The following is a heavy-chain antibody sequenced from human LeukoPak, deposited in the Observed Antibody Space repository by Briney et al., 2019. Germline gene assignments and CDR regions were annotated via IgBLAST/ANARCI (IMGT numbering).Heavy chain of an antibody. J-gene: IGHJ4*02. V-gene: IGHV3-7*03. CDR3: ARDNGWSADF. CDR2: IKQDGSAK. D-gene: IGHD2-15*01. Sequence: GGSLRLSSAASGFTFSRHWMYWVRQAPGKGLEWVANIKQDGSAKPYVDSVKGRFTISRDNAKNSLFLQMNSLRAEDTAVYYCARDNGWSADFWGQGTPVTVSS. CDR1: GFTFSRHW.